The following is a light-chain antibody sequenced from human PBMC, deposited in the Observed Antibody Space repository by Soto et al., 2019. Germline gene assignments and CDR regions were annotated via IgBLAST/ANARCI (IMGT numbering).Light chain of an antibody. CDR2: DAS. V-gene: IGKV1-5*02. CDR1: QSVSTR. Sequence: DIQMTQSPSSLSASVGDRVTIICRASQSVSTRLAWYQQKPGKAPKVLIYDASSWAGGVPSRFTGSGSGTEFTLTINSLQPDDFATYFCQQYNSYPITFGQGTRLEIK. CDR3: QQYNSYPIT. J-gene: IGKJ5*01.